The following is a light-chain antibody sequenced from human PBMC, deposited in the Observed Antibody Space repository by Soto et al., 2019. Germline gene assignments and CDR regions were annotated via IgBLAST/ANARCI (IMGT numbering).Light chain of an antibody. CDR3: QQRSNWPFT. J-gene: IGKJ4*01. Sequence: EIVLTQFPATLSLSPGDRATLSCRASQSVSSYLAWYQQKPGQAPRLLIYDASNRATGIPARFSGSGSGTDFTLTITTLEPEDFAVYYCQQRSNWPFTFGGGTKVEIK. CDR1: QSVSSY. CDR2: DAS. V-gene: IGKV3-11*01.